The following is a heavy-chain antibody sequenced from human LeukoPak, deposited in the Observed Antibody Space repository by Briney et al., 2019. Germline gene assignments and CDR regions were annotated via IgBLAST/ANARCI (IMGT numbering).Heavy chain of an antibody. CDR1: GFTFSSYW. J-gene: IGHJ4*02. Sequence: PGGSLRLSCAASGFTFSSYWMHWVRQAPGKGLVWVSRINSDVSSTTYADSVKGRFTISRDNAKNTLYLQMNSLRAEDTAVYYCAREVYASGRYYFDYWGQGTLVTVSS. D-gene: IGHD3-10*01. V-gene: IGHV3-74*01. CDR2: INSDVSST. CDR3: AREVYASGRYYFDY.